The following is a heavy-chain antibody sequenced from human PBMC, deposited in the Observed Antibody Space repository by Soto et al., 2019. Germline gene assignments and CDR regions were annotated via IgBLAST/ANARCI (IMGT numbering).Heavy chain of an antibody. CDR3: AKDIRRSFGVVPNWFDP. V-gene: IGHV3-30*18. CDR2: ISYDGSNK. J-gene: IGHJ5*02. Sequence: GGSLRLSCAASGFTFSSYGMHWVRQAPGKGLEWVAVISYDGSNKYYADSVKGRFTISRDNSKNTLYLQMNSLRAEDTAVYYCAKDIRRSFGVVPNWFDPWGQGTLVTVSS. D-gene: IGHD3-3*01. CDR1: GFTFSSYG.